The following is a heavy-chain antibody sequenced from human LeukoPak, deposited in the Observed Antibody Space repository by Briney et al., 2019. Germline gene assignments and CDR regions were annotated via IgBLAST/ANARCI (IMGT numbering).Heavy chain of an antibody. CDR3: TTGYCTNGVCYLYYYYYMDV. V-gene: IGHV3-15*01. Sequence: GGSLRLPCEVSGFTFRSYWMSWVRQAPGKGLGWVGRIKSKTDGGTTDYAAPVKGRFTISRDDSKNTLYLQMNSLKTEDTAVYYCTTGYCTNGVCYLYYYYYMDVWGKGTTVTVSS. CDR2: IKSKTDGGTT. D-gene: IGHD2-8*01. CDR1: GFTFRSYW. J-gene: IGHJ6*03.